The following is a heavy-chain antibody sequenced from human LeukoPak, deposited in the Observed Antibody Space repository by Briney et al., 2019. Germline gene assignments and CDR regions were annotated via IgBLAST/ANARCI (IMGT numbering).Heavy chain of an antibody. CDR2: IYSGGST. V-gene: IGHV3-66*01. D-gene: IGHD5-12*01. CDR1: EFTFSNYG. J-gene: IGHJ4*02. Sequence: GGSLRFSCAASEFTFSNYGMHWVRQAPGKGLEWVSLIYSGGSTYYADSVKGRFTISRDNSKNTLYLQMNSLRAEDTAVYYCASGPSGYHNTGGQGTLVTVSS. CDR3: ASGPSGYHNT.